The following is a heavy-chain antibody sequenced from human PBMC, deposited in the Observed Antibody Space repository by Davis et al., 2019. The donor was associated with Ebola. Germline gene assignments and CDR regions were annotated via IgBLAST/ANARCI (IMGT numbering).Heavy chain of an antibody. J-gene: IGHJ4*02. CDR3: AKDPSLGYCTNGVCNPFDY. Sequence: PGGSLRLSCAASGFTFSSYAMSWVRQAPGKGLEWVSAISGSGGSTYYADSVKGRFTISRDNSKNTLYLQMNSLRAEDTAVYYCAKDPSLGYCTNGVCNPFDYWGQGTLVTVSS. CDR1: GFTFSSYA. D-gene: IGHD2-8*01. V-gene: IGHV3-23*01. CDR2: ISGSGGST.